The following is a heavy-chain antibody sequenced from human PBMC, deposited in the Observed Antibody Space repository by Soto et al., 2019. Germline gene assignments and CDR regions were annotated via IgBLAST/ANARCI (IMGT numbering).Heavy chain of an antibody. CDR2: INPNSGGT. CDR3: ARATGTIFGVVIRYFDY. V-gene: IGHV1-2*02. J-gene: IGHJ4*02. Sequence: QVQLVQSGAEVKKPGASVKVSCKASGYTFTGYYMHWVRQAPGQGLEWMGWINPNSGGTNYAQKLQGRVTRTSDTSISTAYMELSRLRSDDTAVYYCARATGTIFGVVIRYFDYWGQGTLVTVSS. CDR1: GYTFTGYY. D-gene: IGHD3-3*01.